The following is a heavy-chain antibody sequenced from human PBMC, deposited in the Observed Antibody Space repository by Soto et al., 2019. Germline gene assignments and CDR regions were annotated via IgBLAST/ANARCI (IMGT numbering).Heavy chain of an antibody. J-gene: IGHJ6*02. Sequence: LRLSCAASGFTFTTYAMCWVRQAPGKGLEWVSAISGAGSSTYYADSVKGRFTISRDNSKNTLYLQMNSLRAEDTAVYYCAKELYSGYARYYYGMDVWGQGTTVTVSS. CDR3: AKELYSGYARYYYGMDV. CDR2: ISGAGSST. D-gene: IGHD5-12*01. CDR1: GFTFTTYA. V-gene: IGHV3-23*01.